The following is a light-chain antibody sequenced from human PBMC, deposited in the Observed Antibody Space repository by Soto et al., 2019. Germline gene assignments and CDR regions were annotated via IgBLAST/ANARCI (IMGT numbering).Light chain of an antibody. CDR1: TSTY. V-gene: IGKV3-20*01. J-gene: IGKJ1*01. CDR3: QQYGSSGT. Sequence: TSTYLAWYQHKPGQAPSLLIYGASSRAIGIPDRFSGSVSGSDFILTISRLEPEDFAVYYCQQYGSSGTFGQGTKVDIK. CDR2: GAS.